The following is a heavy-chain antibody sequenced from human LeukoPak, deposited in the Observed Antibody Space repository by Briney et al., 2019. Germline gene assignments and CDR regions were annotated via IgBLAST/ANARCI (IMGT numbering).Heavy chain of an antibody. CDR1: GFTFSSFD. D-gene: IGHD2-2*01. Sequence: GGSLRLSCAASGFTFSSFDMNWVRQAPGKGLEWVSSIGTSSRYIYYRDSVKGRFTISRDDAKNSLYLQMNSLRVEDTAVYYCARADCSGSTCYLRRSWFDPWGQGTLVTVSS. V-gene: IGHV3-21*01. CDR2: IGTSSRYI. CDR3: ARADCSGSTCYLRRSWFDP. J-gene: IGHJ5*02.